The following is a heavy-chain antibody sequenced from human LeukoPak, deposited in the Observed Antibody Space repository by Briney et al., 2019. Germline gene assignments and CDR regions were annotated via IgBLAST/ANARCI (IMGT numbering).Heavy chain of an antibody. V-gene: IGHV3-7*03. CDR2: IKQDGSEI. CDR3: ATSRTFDY. Sequence: PGGSLRLSCAASGFTFSSYWMNWVRQAPGKGLEWVAIIKQDGSEIYYVDSVKGRFTISRDNAKNSLYLQMNSLRAEDTAVYYCATSRTFDYWGQGTLVTVSS. J-gene: IGHJ4*02. CDR1: GFTFSSYW. D-gene: IGHD1-1*01.